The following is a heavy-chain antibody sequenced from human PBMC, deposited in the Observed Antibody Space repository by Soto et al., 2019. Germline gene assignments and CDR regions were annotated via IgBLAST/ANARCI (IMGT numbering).Heavy chain of an antibody. V-gene: IGHV2-26*01. Sequence: HVTLEESGPVLVKPTETLTLTCTVPGFSLASGKVGVTWIRQPPGKALEWLAHIFSNVETPYRTSLKDRLPSSEDTSKSRVVLTMANVDPVDTATYYCAQIFFGRSVPGGYFYMDFLGIGTTVTVSS. D-gene: IGHD6-19*01. J-gene: IGHJ6*03. CDR2: IFSNVET. CDR1: GFSLASGKVG. CDR3: AQIFFGRSVPGGYFYMDF.